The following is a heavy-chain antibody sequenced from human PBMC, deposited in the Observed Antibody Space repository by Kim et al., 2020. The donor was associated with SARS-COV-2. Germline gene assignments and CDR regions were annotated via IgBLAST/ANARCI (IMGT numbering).Heavy chain of an antibody. CDR3: AGGAVAHYGMDV. J-gene: IGHJ6*02. D-gene: IGHD6-19*01. V-gene: IGHV3-33*01. CDR2: IWYDGSNK. Sequence: GGSLRLSCAASGFTFSSYGMHWVRQAPGKGLEWVAVIWYDGSNKYYADSVKGRFTISRDNSKNTLYLQMNSLRAEDTAVYYCAGGAVAHYGMDVWGQGTTVTVSS. CDR1: GFTFSSYG.